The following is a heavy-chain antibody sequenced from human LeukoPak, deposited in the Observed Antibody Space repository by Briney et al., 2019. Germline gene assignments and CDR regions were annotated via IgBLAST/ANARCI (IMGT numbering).Heavy chain of an antibody. D-gene: IGHD3-22*01. CDR3: AKDQDYYDSSPNDY. CDR1: GFTFSSYA. V-gene: IGHV3-23*01. CDR2: ISGSGGST. J-gene: IGHJ4*02. Sequence: GGSLRLSCAASGFTFSSYAMSWVRQAPGKGLEWVSAISGSGGSTYYADSVKGRFTISRDNSKNTLYLQMNSLRAEDTAVYYCAKDQDYYDSSPNDYSGQGTLVTVSS.